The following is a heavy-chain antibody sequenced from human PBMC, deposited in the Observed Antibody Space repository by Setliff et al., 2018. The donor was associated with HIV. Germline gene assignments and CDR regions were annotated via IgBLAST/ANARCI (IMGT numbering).Heavy chain of an antibody. J-gene: IGHJ3*02. CDR2: VSASGTT. Sequence: SETLSLTCSVSGGSMSRVYWTWIRQPPGKGLEWIGYVSASGTTKYNPSLQSRVTISGDSSKNQFSLRLSSVTAADTAVYYCAKEGSWNDDSGAFNIWGQGTMVTVSS. D-gene: IGHD1-1*01. CDR1: GGSMSRVY. V-gene: IGHV4-4*08. CDR3: AKEGSWNDDSGAFNI.